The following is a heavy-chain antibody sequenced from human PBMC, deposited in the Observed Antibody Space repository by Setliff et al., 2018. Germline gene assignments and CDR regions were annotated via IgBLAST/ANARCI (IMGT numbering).Heavy chain of an antibody. CDR3: VKDKSGARRFSGFVFDF. J-gene: IGHJ4*02. Sequence: GGSLSLSCAASGFTLEDYTMHWVRQAPGKGLEWVSLITWDGYSYYADSMKGRFTISRDNSKNSLFLQMDSLTTEDTALYHCVKDKSGARRFSGFVFDFWGQGTQVTVSS. V-gene: IGHV3-43*01. CDR2: ITWDGYS. D-gene: IGHD3-22*01. CDR1: GFTLEDYT.